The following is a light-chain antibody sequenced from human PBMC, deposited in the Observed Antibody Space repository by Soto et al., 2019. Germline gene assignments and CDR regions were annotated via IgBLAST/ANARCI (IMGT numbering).Light chain of an antibody. CDR2: DAS. V-gene: IGKV1-5*01. CDR1: QSISSW. CDR3: QQYDQWWT. J-gene: IGKJ1*01. Sequence: DIQMTQSPSTLSASVGDRFTITCRASQSISSWLAWYQQKPGKAPKLLIYDASSLESGVPSRFSGSGSGTEYSLTINSLQSEDFGVYFCQQYDQWWTFGQGTKVDIK.